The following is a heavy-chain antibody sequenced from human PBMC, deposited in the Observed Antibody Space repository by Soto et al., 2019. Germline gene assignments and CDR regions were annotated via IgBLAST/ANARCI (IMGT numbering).Heavy chain of an antibody. D-gene: IGHD3-3*01. J-gene: IGHJ4*02. CDR1: GFTFSSYA. V-gene: IGHV3-64D*08. CDR3: VKVGFYRHKTYYDFWSGYYHY. CDR2: ISSNGGST. Sequence: GGSLRLSCSASGFTFSSYAMHWVRQAPGKGLEYVSAISSNGGSTYYADSVKGRFTISRDNSKNTLYLQMSSLRAEDTAVYYCVKVGFYRHKTYYDFWSGYYHYWGQGTLVTVSS.